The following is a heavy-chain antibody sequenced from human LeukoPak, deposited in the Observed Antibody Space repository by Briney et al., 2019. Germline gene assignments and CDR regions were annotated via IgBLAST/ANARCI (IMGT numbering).Heavy chain of an antibody. CDR3: ARARDSSGYYYFDY. CDR1: GFTFSSYW. CDR2: INSDGSST. Sequence: GGSLGLSCAASGFTFSSYWMHWVRQTPGKGLVWVSRINSDGSSTSYADSVKGRFTISRDNAKNTLYLQMNSLRAEDTAVYYCARARDSSGYYYFDYWGQGTLVTVSS. D-gene: IGHD3-22*01. V-gene: IGHV3-74*01. J-gene: IGHJ4*02.